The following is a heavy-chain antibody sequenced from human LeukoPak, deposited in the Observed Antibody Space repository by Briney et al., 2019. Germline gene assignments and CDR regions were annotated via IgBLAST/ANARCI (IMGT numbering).Heavy chain of an antibody. J-gene: IGHJ4*02. Sequence: SETLSLTCTVSGGSISSYYWSWIRQPPGKGLEWIGYIYYSGSTNYNPSLKSRVTISVDTSKNQFSLKLSSVTAADTAVYYCAREGYCSSTSCERRTFDYWGQGTLVTVSS. CDR3: AREGYCSSTSCERRTFDY. V-gene: IGHV4-59*12. CDR1: GGSISSYY. D-gene: IGHD2-2*01. CDR2: IYYSGST.